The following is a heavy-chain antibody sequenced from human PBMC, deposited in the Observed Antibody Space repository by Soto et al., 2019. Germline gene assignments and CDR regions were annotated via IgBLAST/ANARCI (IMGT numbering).Heavy chain of an antibody. CDR3: ARDRRYCSGGSCYSSPYFDY. J-gene: IGHJ4*02. CDR2: IYTSGST. V-gene: IGHV4-4*07. CDR1: GGSISSYY. D-gene: IGHD2-15*01. Sequence: SETLSLTCTVSGGSISSYYWSWIRQPAGKGLEWIGRIYTSGSTNYNPSLKSRVTMSVDTSKNQFPLKLSSVTAADTAVYYCARDRRYCSGGSCYSSPYFDYWGQGTLVTVSS.